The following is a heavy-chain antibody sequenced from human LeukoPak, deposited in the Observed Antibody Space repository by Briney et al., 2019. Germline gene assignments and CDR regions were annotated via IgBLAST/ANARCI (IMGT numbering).Heavy chain of an antibody. CDR1: GLTVSSNY. CDR2: MYSGGNT. CDR3: VRHSSSGYYFDS. J-gene: IGHJ4*02. V-gene: IGHV3-53*01. Sequence: GGSLRLSCAASGLTVSSNYMSWVRQAPGKGLGWVSAMYSGGNTYYADSVKGRFTISRDDSKNTLYLQMNSLRAEDTAVYYCVRHSSSGYYFDSWGQGTLVTVSS. D-gene: IGHD3-22*01.